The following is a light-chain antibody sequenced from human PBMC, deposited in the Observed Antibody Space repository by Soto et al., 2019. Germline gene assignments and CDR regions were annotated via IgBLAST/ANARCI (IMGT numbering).Light chain of an antibody. CDR3: QVWDSSSVHWV. CDR2: YDS. Sequence: SYELTQPPSVSVAPGQTARITCGGNDIGSKSVHWYQQKPGQAPVLVIYYDSDRPSGIPERLSGSKSGNTATLTISRVELGDEADYYCQVWDSSSVHWVFGGGTKLTVL. J-gene: IGLJ3*02. CDR1: DIGSKS. V-gene: IGLV3-21*04.